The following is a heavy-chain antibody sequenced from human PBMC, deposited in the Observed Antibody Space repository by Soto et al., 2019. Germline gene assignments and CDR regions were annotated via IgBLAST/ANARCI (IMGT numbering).Heavy chain of an antibody. CDR2: ISSNGGST. V-gene: IGHV3-64*02. D-gene: IGHD4-4*01. CDR1: GFTFSSYA. CDR3: ARGDYSNEYGMDV. Sequence: VGSLRLSCAASGFTFSSYAMHWVRQAPGKGLEYVSAISSNGGSTYYADSVKGRFTISRDNSKNTLYLQMGSLRAEDMAVYYCARGDYSNEYGMDVCGQRTTVTVSS. J-gene: IGHJ6*02.